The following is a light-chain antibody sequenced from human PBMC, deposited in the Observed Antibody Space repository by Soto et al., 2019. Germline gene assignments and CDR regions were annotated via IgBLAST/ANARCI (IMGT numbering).Light chain of an antibody. CDR2: GNS. V-gene: IGLV1-40*01. Sequence: QSVLTQPPSVSGAPGQRVTISCTGSSSNIGAGYDVHWYQQLPGTAPKLLIYGNSNRPSGVPDRFSGSKSGTSASLAITGRQAEEDADDYCQSYASSPSVVFGGGTKLTVL. J-gene: IGLJ2*01. CDR1: SSNIGAGYD. CDR3: QSYASSPSVV.